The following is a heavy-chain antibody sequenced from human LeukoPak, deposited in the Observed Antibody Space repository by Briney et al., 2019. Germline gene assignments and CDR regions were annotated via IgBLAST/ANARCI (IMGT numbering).Heavy chain of an antibody. J-gene: IGHJ4*02. V-gene: IGHV3-23*01. D-gene: IGHD3-10*01. CDR2: ISGSGGST. Sequence: GGSLRLSCAASGFTFSSYAMSWVRQAPGKGLEWVSAISGSGGSTYYADSVKGRFTISRDNSKNTLYLQMNSLRAEDTAVYYCAASMVRGVLPTGYWGQGTLVTVSS. CDR3: AASMVRGVLPTGY. CDR1: GFTFSSYA.